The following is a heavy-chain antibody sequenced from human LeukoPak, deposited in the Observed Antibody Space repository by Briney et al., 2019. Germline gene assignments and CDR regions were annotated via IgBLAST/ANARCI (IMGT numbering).Heavy chain of an antibody. CDR1: GFTFSTYG. Sequence: GGSLRLSCAASGFTFSTYGMSWVRQAPGKGLEWVSAMSGSGGRTYYADFVKGRFTISRDNSKNTLYLQINSLRAEDTAVYYCARGFGDPSHQYAFDIWGQGTMVTVSS. J-gene: IGHJ3*02. V-gene: IGHV3-23*01. D-gene: IGHD2-21*02. CDR2: MSGSGGRT. CDR3: ARGFGDPSHQYAFDI.